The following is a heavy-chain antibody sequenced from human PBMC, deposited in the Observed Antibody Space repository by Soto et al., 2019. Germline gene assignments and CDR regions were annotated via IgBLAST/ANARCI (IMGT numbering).Heavy chain of an antibody. CDR3: SMSLWFGNTPNWFDP. CDR1: GGAISSSSYY. Sequence: SETLSLTCNVSGGAISSSSYYWGWIRQPPGKGLEWIASIYYSGHTYYNPSLKSRVTISVDTSKNQFSLKLSSVTAADTAVYYCSMSLWFGNTPNWFDPWDQGTLVTVSS. J-gene: IGHJ5*02. CDR2: IYYSGHT. V-gene: IGHV4-39*01. D-gene: IGHD3-10*01.